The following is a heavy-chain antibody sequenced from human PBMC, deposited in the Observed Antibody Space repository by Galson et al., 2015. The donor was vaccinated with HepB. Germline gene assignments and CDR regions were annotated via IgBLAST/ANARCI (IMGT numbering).Heavy chain of an antibody. CDR1: GFTFSSYA. CDR2: ISYDGSNK. CDR3: AREDLYSNGWYDAFDI. Sequence: SLRLSCKASGFTFSSYAMHWVRQAPGKGLEWVAVISYDGSNKYYADSVKGRFTISRDNSTNTLYLQMNSLRAEDTAVYYCAREDLYSNGWYDAFDIWGQGTMVTVSS. V-gene: IGHV3-30*04. J-gene: IGHJ3*02. D-gene: IGHD6-19*01.